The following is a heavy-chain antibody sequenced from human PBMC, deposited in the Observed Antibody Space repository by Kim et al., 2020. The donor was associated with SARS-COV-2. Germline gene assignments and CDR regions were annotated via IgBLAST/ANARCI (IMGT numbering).Heavy chain of an antibody. Sequence: SETLSLTCTVSGGSISSSSYYWGWIRQPPGKGLEWIGSIYYSGSTYYNPSLKSRVTISVDTSKNQFSLKLSSVTAADTAVYYCARRGITMVRALSYGMDVWGQGTTVTVSS. D-gene: IGHD3-10*01. V-gene: IGHV4-39*01. CDR1: GGSISSSSYY. CDR2: IYYSGST. J-gene: IGHJ6*02. CDR3: ARRGITMVRALSYGMDV.